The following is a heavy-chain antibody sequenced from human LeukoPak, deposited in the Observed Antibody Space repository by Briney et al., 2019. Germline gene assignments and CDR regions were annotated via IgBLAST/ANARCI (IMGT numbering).Heavy chain of an antibody. CDR2: IYYSGST. Sequence: PSETLSLTCTVSGGSISSYYWSWIRQPPGKGLEWIGYIYYSGSTNYNPSLKSRVTISVDTSKNQFSLKLSSVTAADTAVYYCARQCSYYDFWSGFGTRHNWFDPWGQGTLVTVSS. CDR3: ARQCSYYDFWSGFGTRHNWFDP. D-gene: IGHD3-3*01. J-gene: IGHJ5*02. V-gene: IGHV4-59*08. CDR1: GGSISSYY.